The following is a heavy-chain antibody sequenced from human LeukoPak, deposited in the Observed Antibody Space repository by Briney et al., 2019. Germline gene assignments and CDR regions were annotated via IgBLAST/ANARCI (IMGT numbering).Heavy chain of an antibody. CDR3: ARHETTVTHFDY. J-gene: IGHJ4*02. CDR1: GGSFSGYY. D-gene: IGHD4-17*01. V-gene: IGHV4-34*01. Sequence: SETLSLTCAVYGGSFSGYYWSWIRQPPGKGLEWIGEINHSGSTNYNPSLKSRVTISVDTSKNQFSLKLSSVTAADTAVYYCARHETTVTHFDYWGQGTLVTVSS. CDR2: INHSGST.